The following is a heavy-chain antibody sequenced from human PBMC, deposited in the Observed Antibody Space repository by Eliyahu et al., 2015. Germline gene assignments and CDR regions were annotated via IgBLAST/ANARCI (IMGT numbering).Heavy chain of an antibody. J-gene: IGHJ4*02. CDR3: ARWVHDYEKFDF. D-gene: IGHD4-17*01. Sequence: QVQLQQSGPGLVKPSQTLXLXCXISGXSVSSNSAAWTWIRQSPSRGLEWLGRTYCRSQWFNQYAISMRSRIIINPDTSKNHFSLQLNSVTPEDTAVYYCARWVHDYEKFDFWGQGTPVTVSS. V-gene: IGHV6-1*01. CDR1: GXSVSSNSAA. CDR2: TYCRSQWFN.